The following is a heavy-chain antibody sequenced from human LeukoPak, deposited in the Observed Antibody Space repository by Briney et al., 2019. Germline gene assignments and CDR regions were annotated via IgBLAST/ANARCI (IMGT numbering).Heavy chain of an antibody. CDR1: GYTLTDLS. CDR2: FDPEDGET. D-gene: IGHD1-26*01. J-gene: IGHJ4*02. V-gene: IGHV1-24*01. Sequence: ASVKVSCKVSGYTLTDLSMHWVRQAPGKRLEWMGGFDPEDGETIYAQKFQGRVTMTEDTSTDTAYMELSSLRSEDTAVYATGRPWDLLNYWGQGTLVTVSS. CDR3: GRPWDLLNY.